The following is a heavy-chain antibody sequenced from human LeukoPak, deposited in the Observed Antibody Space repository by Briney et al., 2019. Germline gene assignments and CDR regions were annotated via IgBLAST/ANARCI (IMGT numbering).Heavy chain of an antibody. V-gene: IGHV3-23*01. Sequence: GGSLRLSCAASGFTFSSYAMSWVRQAPGKGLEWVSTISDGGGNTYYADSVKGRFTISRDNSKNTLYLQMNSLRAEDTAVYYCAKDPPVVGTLGHFDSWGQGTLVTVSS. CDR1: GFTFSSYA. CDR2: ISDGGGNT. D-gene: IGHD2-15*01. J-gene: IGHJ4*02. CDR3: AKDPPVVGTLGHFDS.